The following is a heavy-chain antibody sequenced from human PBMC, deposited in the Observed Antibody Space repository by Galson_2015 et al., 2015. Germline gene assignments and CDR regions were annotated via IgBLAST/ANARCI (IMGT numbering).Heavy chain of an antibody. J-gene: IGHJ3*02. V-gene: IGHV3-33*01. CDR3: ARDFPCSSTSCYDGDAFDI. CDR1: GFTFSSYG. Sequence: SLRLSCAASGFTFSSYGMHWVRQAPGKGLEWVAVIWYDGSNKYYADSVKGRFTFSRDNSKNTLYLQMNSLRAEDTAVYYCARDFPCSSTSCYDGDAFDIWGQGTMVTVSS. D-gene: IGHD2-2*01. CDR2: IWYDGSNK.